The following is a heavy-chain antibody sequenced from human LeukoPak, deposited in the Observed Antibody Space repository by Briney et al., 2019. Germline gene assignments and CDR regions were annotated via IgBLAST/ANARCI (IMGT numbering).Heavy chain of an antibody. D-gene: IGHD3-22*01. V-gene: IGHV3-23*01. CDR2: ISGSGGST. J-gene: IGHJ4*02. Sequence: GGSLRLSCAASGFTFSSYAMSWVRQAPGQGLEWVSAISGSGGSTYYADSVKGRFTISRDNSKITLYLQMNSLRAEDTAVYYCANPAYDSSGPFDYWGQGTLVTVSS. CDR1: GFTFSSYA. CDR3: ANPAYDSSGPFDY.